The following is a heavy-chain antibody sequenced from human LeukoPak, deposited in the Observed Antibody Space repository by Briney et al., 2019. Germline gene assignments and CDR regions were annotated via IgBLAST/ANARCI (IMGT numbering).Heavy chain of an antibody. CDR1: GGSISSSSYY. J-gene: IGHJ4*02. D-gene: IGHD2-2*01. CDR2: IYYSGST. CDR3: ARLSSAMSRVDY. Sequence: PSETLSLTCTVPGGSISSSSYYWGWIRQPPGKGLEWLGSIYYSGSTYYNPSLKSRVTISVDTSKNQFSLKLSSVTAADTAVYYCARLSSAMSRVDYWGQGTLVTVSS. V-gene: IGHV4-39*01.